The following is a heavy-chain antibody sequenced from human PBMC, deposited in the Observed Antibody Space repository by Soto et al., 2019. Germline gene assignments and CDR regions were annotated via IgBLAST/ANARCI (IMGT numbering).Heavy chain of an antibody. CDR3: ARDNGYGEMY. V-gene: IGHV3-21*01. D-gene: IGHD4-17*01. J-gene: IGHJ4*02. Sequence: LRLSCAASGFTFSNYAMNWVRQAPGKGLEWVSGISGGSGDSTFYADSVKGRFTISRDNAKNSLYLQMNSLRAEDTAVYYCARDNGYGEMYWGQGTLVTVSS. CDR2: ISGGSGDST. CDR1: GFTFSNYA.